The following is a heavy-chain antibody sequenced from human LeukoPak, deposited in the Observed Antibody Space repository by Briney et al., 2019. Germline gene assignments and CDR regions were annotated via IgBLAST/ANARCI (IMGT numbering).Heavy chain of an antibody. CDR3: AKDGGGTMAHDDAFDI. V-gene: IGHV3-23*01. J-gene: IGHJ3*02. D-gene: IGHD4/OR15-4a*01. CDR2: ISGSGGST. Sequence: PGGSLRLSCAASGFTFSSYAMSWVRQAPGKGLEWVSAISGSGGSTYYADSVKGRFTISRDNSKNTLYLQMNSLRAEDTAVYYCAKDGGGTMAHDDAFDIWGQGTMVTVSS. CDR1: GFTFSSYA.